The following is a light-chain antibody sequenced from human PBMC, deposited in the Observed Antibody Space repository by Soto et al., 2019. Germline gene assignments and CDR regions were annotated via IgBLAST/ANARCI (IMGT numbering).Light chain of an antibody. CDR2: DVS. CDR1: SSDVGGYNY. V-gene: IGLV2-14*01. CDR3: ASYTPTFSYV. Sequence: QSALTQPASVSGSPGQSINLYCTGTSSDVGGYNYVSWYQQHPGKAPKLMIYDVSNRPSGVSNRFSGSKSGNTASLTISGLQAEDEADYYCASYTPTFSYVLGSGTKVTVL. J-gene: IGLJ1*01.